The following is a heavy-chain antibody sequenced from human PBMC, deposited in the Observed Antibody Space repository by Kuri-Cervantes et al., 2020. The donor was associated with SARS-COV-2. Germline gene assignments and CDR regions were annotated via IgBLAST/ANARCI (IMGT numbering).Heavy chain of an antibody. V-gene: IGHV4-30-2*03. Sequence: LRLSCAVSGDSISSVDYSWSRIRQPPGKGLEWIGSIYYSGSTYYNPSLKSRVTISVDTSKNQFSLKLSSVTAADTAVYYCARQMMSSITIFGVVITRNWFDPWGQGTLVTVSS. CDR3: ARQMMSSITIFGVVITRNWFDP. D-gene: IGHD3-3*01. J-gene: IGHJ5*02. CDR1: GDSISSVDYS. CDR2: IYYSGST.